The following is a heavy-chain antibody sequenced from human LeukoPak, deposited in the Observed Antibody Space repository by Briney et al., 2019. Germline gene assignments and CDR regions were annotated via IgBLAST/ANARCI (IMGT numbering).Heavy chain of an antibody. D-gene: IGHD2-15*01. Sequence: GESLKISCKGSGYSFTSYWIGWVRQMPGKGLEWMGIIYPGDSDTRYSPSFQGQVTISADKSISTAYLQWSSLKASDTAMYYCARRLGYCSGGSCYSDDAFDIWGQGTMVTVSS. CDR2: IYPGDSDT. J-gene: IGHJ3*02. CDR3: ARRLGYCSGGSCYSDDAFDI. CDR1: GYSFTSYW. V-gene: IGHV5-51*01.